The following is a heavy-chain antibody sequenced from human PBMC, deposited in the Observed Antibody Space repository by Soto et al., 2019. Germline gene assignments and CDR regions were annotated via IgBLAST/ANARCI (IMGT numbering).Heavy chain of an antibody. CDR3: ARDKEGSSSGHYYYYGMDV. V-gene: IGHV1-2*04. Sequence: ASVKVSCKASGYTFTGYYMHWVRQAPGQGLEWMGWINPNSGGTNYAQKFQGWVTMTRDTSISTAYMELSSLRSDDTAVYYCARDKEGSSSGHYYYYGMDVWGQGTTVTVSS. J-gene: IGHJ6*02. CDR1: GYTFTGYY. CDR2: INPNSGGT. D-gene: IGHD6-6*01.